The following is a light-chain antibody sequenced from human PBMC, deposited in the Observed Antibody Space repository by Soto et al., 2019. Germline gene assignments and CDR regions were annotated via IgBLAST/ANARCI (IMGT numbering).Light chain of an antibody. CDR3: QQYYSYPLT. Sequence: AIRMTQSPSSFSASTGDRVTITCRARQGISSYLAWYQQKPGKAPKLLIYAASTLQSGVPSRFSGSGSGTDFTLTISCLQSEDFATYYCQQYYSYPLTFXGGTKVDIK. V-gene: IGKV1-8*01. CDR2: AAS. CDR1: QGISSY. J-gene: IGKJ4*01.